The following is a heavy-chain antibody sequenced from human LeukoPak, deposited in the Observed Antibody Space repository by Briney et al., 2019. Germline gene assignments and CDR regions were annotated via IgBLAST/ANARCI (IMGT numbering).Heavy chain of an antibody. CDR2: INSDGGSA. Sequence: GGSLRLSCAASGFTFSSYWMHWVRQAPGKGLEWVSRINSDGGSATYAASVKGRFTISRVNAKNTMYLQMSSRRADDSAVYYCGRGGLTGQMAAFDYWGQGALVTVST. D-gene: IGHD3-9*01. J-gene: IGHJ4*02. CDR1: GFTFSSYW. V-gene: IGHV3-74*01. CDR3: GRGGLTGQMAAFDY.